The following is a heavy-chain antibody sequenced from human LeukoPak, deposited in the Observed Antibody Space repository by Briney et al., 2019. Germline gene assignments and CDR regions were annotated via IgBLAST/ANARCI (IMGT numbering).Heavy chain of an antibody. CDR3: ARSSVRYDSSGYPHY. V-gene: IGHV4-61*05. J-gene: IGHJ4*02. CDR1: GGSISSSSYY. D-gene: IGHD3-22*01. Sequence: TSETLSLTCTVSGGSISSSSYYWGWIRQPPGKGLEWIGYIYYSGSTNYNPSLKSRVTISVDTSKNQFSLKLSSVTAADTAVYYCARSSVRYDSSGYPHYWGQGTLVTVSS. CDR2: IYYSGST.